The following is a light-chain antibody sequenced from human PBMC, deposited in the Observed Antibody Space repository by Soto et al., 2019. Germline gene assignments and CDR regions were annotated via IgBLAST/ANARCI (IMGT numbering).Light chain of an antibody. CDR2: DAS. V-gene: IGKV3-11*01. Sequence: EIVLTQSPVTLSLSPGERATLSCRASQSIASHLAWYQQKPGQAPRLLIHDASSRATGIPARFSGSGSGTDFPLTISSLEPEDFAVYYCQQRNNWPPSITFGPGTRLEIK. J-gene: IGKJ5*01. CDR3: QQRNNWPPSIT. CDR1: QSIASH.